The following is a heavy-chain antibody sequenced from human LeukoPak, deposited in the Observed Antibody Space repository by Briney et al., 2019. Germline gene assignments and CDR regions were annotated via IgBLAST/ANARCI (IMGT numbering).Heavy chain of an antibody. CDR1: GFTFSSYS. Sequence: GGSLRLSCAASGFTFSSYSMNWVRQAPGKGLEWVSYISSASGSIYYADSVKGRFTISRDNAKNSLFLQMNSLRAEDTAVYYCASFGIVVVPAAIRALDYWGQGTLVTVSS. CDR3: ASFGIVVVPAAIRALDY. CDR2: ISSASGSI. J-gene: IGHJ4*02. D-gene: IGHD2-2*02. V-gene: IGHV3-48*04.